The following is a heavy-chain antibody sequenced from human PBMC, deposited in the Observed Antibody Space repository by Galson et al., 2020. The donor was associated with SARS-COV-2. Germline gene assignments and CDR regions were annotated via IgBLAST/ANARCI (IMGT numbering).Heavy chain of an antibody. D-gene: IGHD6-13*01. V-gene: IGHV4-38-2*02. Sequence: SETLSLTCTVSGYSISSGYYWGWIRQPPGTGVGWIGSIYHSGRTYYNPSLKSRLTISVDTSKNQFSLKLSSVTAADTSVYYCGYGYSSIWYMAGGQGTLFIVSS. J-gene: IGHJ4*02. CDR2: IYHSGRT. CDR1: GYSISSGYY. CDR3: GYGYSSIWYMA.